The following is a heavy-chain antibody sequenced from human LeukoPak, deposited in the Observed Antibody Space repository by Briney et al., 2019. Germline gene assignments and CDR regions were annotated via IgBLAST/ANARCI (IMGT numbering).Heavy chain of an antibody. CDR1: GYTFNSYG. D-gene: IGHD5-18*01. CDR2: ISAYKGDT. Sequence: ASVTVSFKASGYTFNSYGISWVRQAPGQGLEWMGWISAYKGDTDYAQMFQGRVTMTTDTSTSIAYMELRSLRSDDTAVYYCGRDPIGYSYGAQIDYWGHGTLVTVSS. CDR3: GRDPIGYSYGAQIDY. J-gene: IGHJ4*01. V-gene: IGHV1-18*01.